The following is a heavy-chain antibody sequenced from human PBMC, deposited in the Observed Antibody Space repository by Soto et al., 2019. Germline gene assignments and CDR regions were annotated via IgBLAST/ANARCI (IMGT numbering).Heavy chain of an antibody. V-gene: IGHV4-30-4*08. J-gene: IGHJ5*02. CDR2: IYYSGST. D-gene: IGHD2-21*02. CDR1: GGSISSGGYY. CDR3: ARAMVVTQNWFDP. Sequence: SETLSLTCTVSGGSISSGGYYWSWIRQHPGKGLEWIGYIYYSGSTYYNPSLKSRVTISVDTSKNQFSLKLSSVTAADTAVYYCARAMVVTQNWFDPWGQGTLVTV.